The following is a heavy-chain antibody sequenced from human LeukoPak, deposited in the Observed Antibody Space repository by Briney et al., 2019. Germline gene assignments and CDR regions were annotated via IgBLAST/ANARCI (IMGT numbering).Heavy chain of an antibody. CDR3: ARLVACSDGNCHYYFDY. Sequence: KPSETLSLTCTVSGGSISSSSHDWGWIRQPPGKGLEWIGSMYYSGSTYYNPSLKSRVTISVDTSKNQFSLKLSSVTAADTAVYYCARLVACSDGNCHYYFDYWGQGTLVTVSS. V-gene: IGHV4-39*01. D-gene: IGHD2-15*01. CDR1: GGSISSSSHD. CDR2: MYYSGST. J-gene: IGHJ4*02.